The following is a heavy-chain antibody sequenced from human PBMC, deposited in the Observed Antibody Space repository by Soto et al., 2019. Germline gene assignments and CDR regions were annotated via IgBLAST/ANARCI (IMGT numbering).Heavy chain of an antibody. Sequence: QVQLVESGGGVVQPGRSLRLSCVASGFTFRSYGIHWVRQAPGKGLEWVAVISFDGSNQYYADSVKGRFTISRDNSKKTLYLHMNSLRPEDTAVYYCAKDGGGPYYYYGMDVWGQGTAVTVSS. CDR2: ISFDGSNQ. D-gene: IGHD2-15*01. CDR3: AKDGGGPYYYYGMDV. CDR1: GFTFRSYG. V-gene: IGHV3-30*18. J-gene: IGHJ6*02.